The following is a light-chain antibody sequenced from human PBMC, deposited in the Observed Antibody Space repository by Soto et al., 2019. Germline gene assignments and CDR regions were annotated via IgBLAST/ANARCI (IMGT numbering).Light chain of an antibody. V-gene: IGKV3-15*01. CDR3: QQYNNWPPFT. CDR2: GAS. CDR1: QSVSRN. J-gene: IGKJ3*01. Sequence: EIVMTQSPATLSVSPGERATLSCRASQSVSRNLAWYQQKPGQAPRLLIYGASTRATGIPARFIGSRSVTEFTLTISSLQSEDFAVYYCQQYNNWPPFTFGPGTKVDIK.